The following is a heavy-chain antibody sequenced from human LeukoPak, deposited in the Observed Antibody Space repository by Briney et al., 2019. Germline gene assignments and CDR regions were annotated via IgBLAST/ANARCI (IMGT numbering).Heavy chain of an antibody. Sequence: PSETLSLTCAVSGYSISSGYYWGWIRQPPGKGLEWIGRTYHSGSTYYNPSLKSRVTISVDTSKNQFSLKLSSVTAADTAVYYCARLALYCSSTSCYRSDFDYWGQGTLVTVSS. CDR3: ARLALYCSSTSCYRSDFDY. CDR2: TYHSGST. CDR1: GYSISSGYY. V-gene: IGHV4-38-2*01. D-gene: IGHD2-2*01. J-gene: IGHJ4*02.